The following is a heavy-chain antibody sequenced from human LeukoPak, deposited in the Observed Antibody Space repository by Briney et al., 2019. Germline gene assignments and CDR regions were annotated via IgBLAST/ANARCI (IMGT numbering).Heavy chain of an antibody. CDR3: ARDGRDAFDI. Sequence: SVKVSCKASGGTFSSYAISWVRQPPGQGLEWMGGIIPIFGTANYAQKFQGRVTITADESTSTAYMELSSLRSEDTAVYYCARDGRDAFDIWGQGTMVTVSS. J-gene: IGHJ3*02. CDR1: GGTFSSYA. CDR2: IIPIFGTA. V-gene: IGHV1-69*01.